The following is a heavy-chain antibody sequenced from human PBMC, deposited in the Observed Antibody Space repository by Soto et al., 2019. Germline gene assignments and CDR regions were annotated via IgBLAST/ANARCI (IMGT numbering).Heavy chain of an antibody. V-gene: IGHV4-4*02. CDR3: ASRTYYYYIWGKIGGAFDI. D-gene: IGHD3-16*01. Sequence: QVQLQESGPGLVKPSGTLSLTCAVSSGSISSSNWWSWVRQPPGKGLEWIGEIYHSGSTNYNPSLKSRVTISVDKSKNQFSLKLSSVTAADTAVYYCASRTYYYYIWGKIGGAFDIWGQGTMVTVSS. CDR2: IYHSGST. CDR1: SGSISSSNW. J-gene: IGHJ3*02.